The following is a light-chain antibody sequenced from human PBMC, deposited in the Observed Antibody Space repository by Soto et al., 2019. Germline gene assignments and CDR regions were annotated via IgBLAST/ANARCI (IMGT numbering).Light chain of an antibody. V-gene: IGKV1-39*01. CDR2: AAS. CDR3: QQSYSNPWT. CDR1: QRIGTH. J-gene: IGKJ1*01. Sequence: DFQMTQSPSSLSASVGDRVTITCRTSQRIGTHLNWYHEKPGKAPKLLIYAASSLQSGVPSRFSGSGSGTDFTLTISSLQPEDFATYYCQQSYSNPWTFGQGTKVEIK.